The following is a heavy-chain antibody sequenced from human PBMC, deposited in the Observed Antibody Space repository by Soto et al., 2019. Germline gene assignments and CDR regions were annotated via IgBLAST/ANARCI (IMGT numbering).Heavy chain of an antibody. J-gene: IGHJ4*02. V-gene: IGHV3-30*04. CDR3: ARSAGGSYPQYDY. D-gene: IGHD1-26*01. Sequence: QMQLVESGGGVVQPGRSLRLSCAASGFTFSSYAMHWVRQAPGTGLEWVAVISYDGRDKYYPDSVKGRFTISRDNSKNTLYLQMNSLRAEDTAVYYCARSAGGSYPQYDYWGQGTLVTVSS. CDR1: GFTFSSYA. CDR2: ISYDGRDK.